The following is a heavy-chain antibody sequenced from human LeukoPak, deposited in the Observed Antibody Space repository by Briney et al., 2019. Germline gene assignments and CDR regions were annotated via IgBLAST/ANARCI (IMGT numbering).Heavy chain of an antibody. CDR2: ITSNSATI. J-gene: IGHJ4*02. CDR1: GFTFSVYS. CDR3: ARSVGGHFDY. V-gene: IGHV3-48*02. Sequence: GGSLRLSCAASGFTFSVYSMNWVRQPQGMGLEWVSYITSNSATILYADSVKGRFTISRDNAKNSLSLQMNSLRDEDTAVYYCARSVGGHFDYWGQGMLVTVSS. D-gene: IGHD3-16*01.